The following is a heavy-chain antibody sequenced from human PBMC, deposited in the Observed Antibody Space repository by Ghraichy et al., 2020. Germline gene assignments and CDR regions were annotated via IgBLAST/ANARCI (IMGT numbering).Heavy chain of an antibody. CDR2: IYYSGSL. Sequence: SETLSLTCTVSGDSINSGSYYWGWIRQSPGKGLEWLGSIYYSGSLHYNPSLKSRVSISVNISMNQFSLKVNSVTAADTAVYYCARQPLHQLLWGTFYYYMDVWGKGTTVTVSS. D-gene: IGHD2-2*01. J-gene: IGHJ6*03. CDR1: GDSINSGSYY. CDR3: ARQPLHQLLWGTFYYYMDV. V-gene: IGHV4-39*01.